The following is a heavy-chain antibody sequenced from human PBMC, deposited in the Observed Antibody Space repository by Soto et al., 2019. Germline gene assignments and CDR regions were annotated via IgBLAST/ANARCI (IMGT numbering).Heavy chain of an antibody. CDR1: GFTFSSYE. J-gene: IGHJ4*02. CDR3: ARDSMVLMVYARFDY. CDR2: ISSSGSTI. Sequence: GGSLRLSCAASGFTFSSYEMNWVRQAPGKGLEWVSYISSSGSTIYYADSVKGRFTISRDNAKSSLYLQMNSLRAEDTAVYYCARDSMVLMVYARFDYWGQGTLVTVSS. V-gene: IGHV3-48*03. D-gene: IGHD2-8*01.